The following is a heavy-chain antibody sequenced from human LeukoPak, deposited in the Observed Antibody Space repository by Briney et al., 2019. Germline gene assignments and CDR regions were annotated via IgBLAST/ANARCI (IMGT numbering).Heavy chain of an antibody. CDR1: GGSFSGYY. CDR2: INHSGST. D-gene: IGHD5-18*01. J-gene: IGHJ4*02. CDR3: ASYVYSYGFFY. Sequence: PSETLSLACAVYGGSFSGYYWSWIRQPPGKGPEWIGEINHSGSTNYNPSLKSRVTISVDTSKNQFSLKLSSVTAADTAVYYCASYVYSYGFFYWGQGTLVTVSS. V-gene: IGHV4-34*01.